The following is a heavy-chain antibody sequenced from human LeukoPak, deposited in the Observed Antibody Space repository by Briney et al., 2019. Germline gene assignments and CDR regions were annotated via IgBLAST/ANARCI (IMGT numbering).Heavy chain of an antibody. V-gene: IGHV3-9*03. J-gene: IGHJ4*02. CDR3: AKGDDSSGYYLFDY. CDR2: ISWNSGSI. CDR1: GFTFDDYA. Sequence: SLRLSCAASGFTFDDYAMHWVRQAPGKGLEWVSGISWNSGSIGYADSVKGRFTISRDNAKNSLYLQMNSLRAEDMALYYCAKGDDSSGYYLFDYWGQGTLVTVSS. D-gene: IGHD3-22*01.